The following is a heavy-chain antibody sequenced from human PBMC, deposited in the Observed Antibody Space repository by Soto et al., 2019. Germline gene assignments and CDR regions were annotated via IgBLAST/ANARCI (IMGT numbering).Heavy chain of an antibody. CDR1: GFTFSAYA. D-gene: IGHD6-13*01. J-gene: IGHJ4*02. CDR2: ISGSAGAT. Sequence: EVQLLESGGGVVQPGGSLRLSCAASGFTFSAYAMTWVRQAPGKGLEWVSVISGSAGATYYADSVKGRFTISRDNSKNTLYLQMHSLRAEDTAVYYCARQDYSTTWYLNYWGQGTLVTVSS. V-gene: IGHV3-23*01. CDR3: ARQDYSTTWYLNY.